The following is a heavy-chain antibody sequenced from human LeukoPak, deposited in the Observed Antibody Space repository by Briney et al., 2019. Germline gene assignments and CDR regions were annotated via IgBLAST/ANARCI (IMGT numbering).Heavy chain of an antibody. CDR1: GGSISSYY. CDR3: ARATLWDSRGYYYPNFDY. J-gene: IGHJ4*02. CDR2: IYYSGST. D-gene: IGHD3-22*01. V-gene: IGHV4-59*01. Sequence: SETLSLTCTVSGGSISSYYWSWIRQPPGKGLEWIGYIYYSGSTNYNPSLKSRVTISVDTSKNQFSLKLSYVTAADTAVYYCARATLWDSRGYYYPNFDYWGQGTLVTVSS.